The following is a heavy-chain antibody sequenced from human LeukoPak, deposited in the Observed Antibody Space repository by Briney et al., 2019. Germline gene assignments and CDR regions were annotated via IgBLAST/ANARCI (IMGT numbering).Heavy chain of an antibody. D-gene: IGHD6-13*01. CDR3: AREEVIAAAGPTLDY. CDR1: GYTFTGYY. J-gene: IGHJ4*02. Sequence: ASVKLSCKASGYTFTGYYMHWVRQAPGQGLEWMGWMESNTGASNSAQKFQGRVTMTRDTSISTAYMELSRLRSDDTAVFYCAREEVIAAAGPTLDYWGQGALVTVSS. V-gene: IGHV1-2*02. CDR2: MESNTGAS.